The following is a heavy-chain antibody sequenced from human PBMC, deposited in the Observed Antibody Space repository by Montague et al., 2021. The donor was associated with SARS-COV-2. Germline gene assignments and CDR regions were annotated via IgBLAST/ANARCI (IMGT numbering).Heavy chain of an antibody. CDR1: GGPISSGGYY. CDR3: ARVRGLTIFGVGGPFDY. V-gene: IGHV4-31*03. D-gene: IGHD3-3*01. Sequence: TLSLTCTVSGGPISSGGYYWSWIRQHPGKGLEWIGYIYYSGSTYYNPSLKSRVTISVDTSKNQFSLKLSSVTAADTAVYYCARVRGLTIFGVGGPFDYWGQGTLVTVSS. J-gene: IGHJ4*02. CDR2: IYYSGST.